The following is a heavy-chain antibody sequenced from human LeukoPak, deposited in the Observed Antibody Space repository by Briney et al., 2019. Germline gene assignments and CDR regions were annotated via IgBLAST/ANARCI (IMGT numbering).Heavy chain of an antibody. V-gene: IGHV1-18*01. CDR3: ARGFPQLERFDY. CDR2: ISAYNGNT. D-gene: IGHD1-1*01. CDR1: GYTFTSYG. J-gene: IGHJ4*02. Sequence: ASVKVSCKASGYTFTSYGISWVRQAPGQGLEWMGWISAYNGNTNYAQKLQGRVTMTTDTSTSTAYMELSSLRSEDTAVYYCARGFPQLERFDYWGQGTLVTVSS.